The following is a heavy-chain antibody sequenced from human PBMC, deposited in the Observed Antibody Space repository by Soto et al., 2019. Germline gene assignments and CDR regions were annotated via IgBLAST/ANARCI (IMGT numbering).Heavy chain of an antibody. D-gene: IGHD2-2*01. J-gene: IGHJ3*02. V-gene: IGHV5-51*01. CDR1: GYSFTSYW. Sequence: PGESLKISFKGSGYSFTSYWIGWVRQMPGKGLEWMGIIYPGDSDTRYSPSFQGQVTISADKSISTAYLQWSSLKASDTAMYYCARLQYCSSTSCYLRGAFDIWGQRTMVTVSS. CDR2: IYPGDSDT. CDR3: ARLQYCSSTSCYLRGAFDI.